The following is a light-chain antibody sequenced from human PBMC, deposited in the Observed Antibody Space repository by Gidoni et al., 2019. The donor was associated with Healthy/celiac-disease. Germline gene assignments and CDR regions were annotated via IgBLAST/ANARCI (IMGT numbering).Light chain of an antibody. CDR2: GAS. V-gene: IGKV3-15*01. J-gene: IGKJ2*01. CDR1: QSVSSN. Sequence: EIGMTQSPATLSVSPGERATLSCRASQSVSSNLAWYQQKPGQAPRLLIYGASTRATGIPARFSGSGSGTEFTLTISSLQSEDFAVYYCQQYNNWPPPMYTFGQGTKLEIK. CDR3: QQYNNWPPPMYT.